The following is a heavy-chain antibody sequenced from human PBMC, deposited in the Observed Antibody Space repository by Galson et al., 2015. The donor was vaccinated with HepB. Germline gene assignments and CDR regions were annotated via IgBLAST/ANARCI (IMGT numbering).Heavy chain of an antibody. Sequence: SLRLSCAASGCTFSSYAMHWVRQAPGKGLEWVAVISYDGSNKYYADSVKGRFTISRDNSKNTLYLQMNSLRAEDTAVYYCARDHGPTVTRNYYYGMDVWGQGTTVTVSS. V-gene: IGHV3-30*04. CDR1: GCTFSSYA. CDR3: ARDHGPTVTRNYYYGMDV. J-gene: IGHJ6*02. CDR2: ISYDGSNK. D-gene: IGHD4-17*01.